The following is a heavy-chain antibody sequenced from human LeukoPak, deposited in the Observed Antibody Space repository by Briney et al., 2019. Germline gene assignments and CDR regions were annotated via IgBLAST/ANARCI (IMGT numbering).Heavy chain of an antibody. CDR1: GGTFSSYA. CDR3: ARVKIGIAGTDY. J-gene: IGHJ4*02. CDR2: MNPNSGNT. V-gene: IGHV1-8*02. Sequence: ASVKVSCKASGGTFSSYAISWVRQATGQGLEWMGWMNPNSGNTGYAQKFQGRVTMTRNTSISTAYMELSSLRSEDTAVYYCARVKIGIAGTDYWGQGTLVTVSS. D-gene: IGHD6-13*01.